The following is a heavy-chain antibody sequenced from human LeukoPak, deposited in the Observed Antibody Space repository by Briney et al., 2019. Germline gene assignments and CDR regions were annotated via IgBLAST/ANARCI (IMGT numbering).Heavy chain of an antibody. D-gene: IGHD2-2*03. CDR1: GFTFSSYA. J-gene: IGHJ4*02. CDR2: ISGSGGST. V-gene: IGHV3-23*01. Sequence: GGSLRLSCAASGFTFSSYAMGWVRQAPGKGLEWVSAISGSGGSTYYADSVKGRFTISRDNSKNTLYLQMNSLRAEDTAVYYCAKDPLGIVVVPAAAPDDYWGQGTLVTVSS. CDR3: AKDPLGIVVVPAAAPDDY.